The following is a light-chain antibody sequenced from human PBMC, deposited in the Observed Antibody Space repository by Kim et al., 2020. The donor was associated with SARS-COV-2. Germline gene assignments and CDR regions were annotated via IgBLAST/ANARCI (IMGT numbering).Light chain of an antibody. CDR3: QHFGGSLT. J-gene: IGKJ4*01. CDR2: GAS. Sequence: EIVLTQSPATLSLSPGERATLSCRASQSVSTSYLAWYQQKPGQAPRLLIYGASIRAIGIPHRFSGGGSGTDFTLAISGLEPEDFAVYFCQHFGGSLTFGGGTKVDIK. V-gene: IGKV3-20*01. CDR1: QSVSTSY.